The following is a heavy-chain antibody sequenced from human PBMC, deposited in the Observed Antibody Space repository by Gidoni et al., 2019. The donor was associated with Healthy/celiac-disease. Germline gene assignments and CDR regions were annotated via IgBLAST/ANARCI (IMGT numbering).Heavy chain of an antibody. CDR1: GFPLSTSGMC. J-gene: IGHJ4*02. CDR3: ARRTIAGTLDY. Sequence: QVTLRESGHALVKPTQTLTLTCTFSGFPLSTSGMCVSWIRQPPGKALEWLARIDWDDDKYYSTSLKTRLIISKDTSKNQVVLTMTNMDPVDTATYYCARRTIAGTLDYWGQGTLVTVSS. V-gene: IGHV2-70*15. D-gene: IGHD6-13*01. CDR2: IDWDDDK.